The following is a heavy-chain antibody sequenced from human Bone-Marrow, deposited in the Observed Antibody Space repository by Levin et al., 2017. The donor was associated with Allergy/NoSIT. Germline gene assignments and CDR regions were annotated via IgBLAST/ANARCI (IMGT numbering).Heavy chain of an antibody. CDR1: GGSISSYY. D-gene: IGHD6-13*01. CDR3: ARAAAGTLSEAFDI. Sequence: SSETLSLTCTVSGGSISSYYWSWIRQPPGKGLEWIGYIYYSGSTNYNPSLKSRVTISVDTSKNQFSLKLSSVTAADTAVYYCARAAAGTLSEAFDIWGQGTMVTVSS. J-gene: IGHJ3*02. V-gene: IGHV4-59*01. CDR2: IYYSGST.